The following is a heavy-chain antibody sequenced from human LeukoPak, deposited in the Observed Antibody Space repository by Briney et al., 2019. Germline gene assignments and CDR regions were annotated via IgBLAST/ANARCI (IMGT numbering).Heavy chain of an antibody. Sequence: ETLSLPCTVSGGSISSYYWSWIRQPPGKGLEWIGYIYYSGSTNYNPSLKSRVTISVDTSKNQFSLKLSSVTAADTAVYYCARLGSGWYKDALDIWGQGTMVTVSS. CDR1: GGSISSYY. J-gene: IGHJ3*02. CDR2: IYYSGST. CDR3: ARLGSGWYKDALDI. D-gene: IGHD6-19*01. V-gene: IGHV4-59*08.